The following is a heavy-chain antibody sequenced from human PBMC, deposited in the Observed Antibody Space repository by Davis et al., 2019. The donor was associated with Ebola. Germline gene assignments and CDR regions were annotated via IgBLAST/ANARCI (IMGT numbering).Heavy chain of an antibody. CDR2: INTKSGDP. CDR3: ARVSAGLASDY. V-gene: IGHV7-4-1*02. J-gene: IGHJ4*02. Sequence: ASVKVSCKASGYTFTMSAMNWVRQAPGQGLEWMGWINTKSGDPTYAQGFTGRFVFSLDTSVNTAYLEINNLKAEDTAVYYCARVSAGLASDYWGQGTLVTVSS. CDR1: GYTFTMSA.